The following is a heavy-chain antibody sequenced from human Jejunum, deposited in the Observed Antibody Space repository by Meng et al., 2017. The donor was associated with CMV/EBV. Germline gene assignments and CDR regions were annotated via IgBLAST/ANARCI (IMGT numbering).Heavy chain of an antibody. J-gene: IGHJ4*02. CDR2: IKHDGSDK. V-gene: IGHV3-7*01. CDR3: ASTAGCDY. Sequence: SGSASGFSVSSYWMTWVRQAPGKGLEWVANIKHDGSDKYYVDSVKGRFTISRDNAKNSLYLQMNSLRVEDTATYYCASTAGCDYWGQGTLVTVSS. CDR1: GFSVSSYW. D-gene: IGHD6-19*01.